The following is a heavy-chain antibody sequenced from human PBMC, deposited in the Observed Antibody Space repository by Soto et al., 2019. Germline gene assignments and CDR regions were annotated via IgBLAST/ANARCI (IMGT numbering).Heavy chain of an antibody. CDR1: GFTFTSSA. Sequence: ASVKVSCKASGFTFTSSAVQWVRQARGQRLEWIGWIVVGSGNTNYAQKFQERVTITRDMSTSTAYMELSSLRSEDTAVYYCAAPSRTNYYYGMDVWGQGTTVTVSS. CDR2: IVVGSGNT. J-gene: IGHJ6*02. CDR3: AAPSRTNYYYGMDV. V-gene: IGHV1-58*01.